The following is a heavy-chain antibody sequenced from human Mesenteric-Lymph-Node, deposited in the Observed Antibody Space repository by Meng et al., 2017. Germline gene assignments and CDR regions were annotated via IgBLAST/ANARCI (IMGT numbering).Heavy chain of an antibody. Sequence: VQLQEAVPGLVQPSGPLSPTCDVSGGSIRNEQWWSWVRQAPGKGLEWIGEIYRSGRTNYNPSVKSRVSMSVDKSQNHFSLRLSSVTAADTAVYYCTTLYGDSISWGQGTLVTVSS. D-gene: IGHD4-17*01. CDR2: IYRSGRT. J-gene: IGHJ4*02. V-gene: IGHV4-4*02. CDR3: TTLYGDSIS. CDR1: GGSIRNEQW.